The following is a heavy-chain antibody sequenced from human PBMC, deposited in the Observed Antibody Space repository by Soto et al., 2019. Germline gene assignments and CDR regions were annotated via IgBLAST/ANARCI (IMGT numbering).Heavy chain of an antibody. Sequence: PSETLSLTCTVSGGSITGHYWSWLRQRPGKGLEWIAYIYSSGSTNYNPSLESRVTMSVDTSKNDFSLKLSSVTAADTAVYYCARDGVWSGSDCYGGPFFDYWGQGALVTVSS. V-gene: IGHV4-59*11. D-gene: IGHD2-21*02. CDR2: IYSSGST. CDR3: ARDGVWSGSDCYGGPFFDY. CDR1: GGSITGHY. J-gene: IGHJ4*02.